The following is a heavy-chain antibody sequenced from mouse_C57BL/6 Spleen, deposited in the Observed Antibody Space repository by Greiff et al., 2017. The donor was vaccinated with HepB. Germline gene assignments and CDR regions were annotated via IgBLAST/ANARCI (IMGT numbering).Heavy chain of an antibody. Sequence: QVQLKQPGAELVMPGASVKLSCKASGYTFTSYWMHWVKQRPGQGLEWIGEIDPSDSYTNYNQKFKGKSTLTVDKSSSTAYMQLSSLTSEDSAVYYCARPPYGNYRYFDVWGTGTTVTVSS. D-gene: IGHD2-1*01. CDR1: GYTFTSYW. V-gene: IGHV1-69*01. CDR2: IDPSDSYT. CDR3: ARPPYGNYRYFDV. J-gene: IGHJ1*03.